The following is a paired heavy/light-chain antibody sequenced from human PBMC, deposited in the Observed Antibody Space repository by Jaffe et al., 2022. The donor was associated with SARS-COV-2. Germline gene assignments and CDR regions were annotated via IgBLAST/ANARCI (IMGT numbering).Light chain of an antibody. Sequence: DIVMTQSPDSLAVSLGERATINCKSSQSVLYRSNKRHYLAWYQLKVGQPPKLLIYWASTRESGVPDRFSGSGSGTDFTLTISSLQAEDVAVYYCQQYYSTPPTFGQGTKVELK. CDR1: QSVLYRSNKRHY. V-gene: IGKV4-1*01. CDR3: QQYYSTPPT. J-gene: IGKJ1*01. CDR2: WAS.
Heavy chain of an antibody. CDR3: ARADDSGVLGEGGYLDV. V-gene: IGHV4-38-2*02. D-gene: IGHD4-17*01. J-gene: IGHJ6*03. Sequence: QVQLQGSGPGLVKPSETLSLTCTVSDYLITNGYYWGWIRQPPGKGLEWLGSIYHNGKTYYNPSLKSRVTISRDTSKNQFSLKLSFVTAADTAVYFCARADDSGVLGEGGYLDVWGKGTTVTVSS. CDR1: DYLITNGYY. CDR2: IYHNGKT.